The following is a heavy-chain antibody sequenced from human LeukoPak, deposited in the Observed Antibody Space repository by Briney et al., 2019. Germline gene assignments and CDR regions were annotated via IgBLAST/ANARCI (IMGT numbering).Heavy chain of an antibody. D-gene: IGHD6-13*01. Sequence: GGSLRLSCAASGFTFSSYDMHWVRQATGKGLEWVSAIGTAGDTYYPGSVKGRFTISRENAKNSLYLQMNSLRAGDTAVYYCARSIAAAASFDYWGQGTLVTVSS. CDR2: IGTAGDT. CDR3: ARSIAAAASFDY. V-gene: IGHV3-13*01. J-gene: IGHJ4*02. CDR1: GFTFSSYD.